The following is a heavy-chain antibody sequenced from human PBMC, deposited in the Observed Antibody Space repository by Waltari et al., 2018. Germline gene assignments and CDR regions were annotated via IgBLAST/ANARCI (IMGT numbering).Heavy chain of an antibody. J-gene: IGHJ4*02. CDR2: ISWNSGSI. Sequence: EVQLVESGGGLVQPGRSLRLSCAASGFTFDDYAMHWVRQAPGKGLEWVSGISWNSGSIGYADSVKGRFTISRDNSKNTLYLQMNSLRAEDTAVYYCAKNGPIVVVNPDYWGQGTLVTVSS. V-gene: IGHV3-9*01. CDR3: AKNGPIVVVNPDY. CDR1: GFTFDDYA. D-gene: IGHD2-21*01.